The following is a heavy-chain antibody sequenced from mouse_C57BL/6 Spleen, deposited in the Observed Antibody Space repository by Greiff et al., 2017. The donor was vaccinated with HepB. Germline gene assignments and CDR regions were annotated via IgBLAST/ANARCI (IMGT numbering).Heavy chain of an antibody. Sequence: EVKLVESGGGLVKPGGSLKLSCAASGFTFSDYGMHWVRQAPEKGLEWVAYISSGSSTIYYADTVKGRFTISRDNAKNTLFLQMTSLRSEDTAMYDCARLGGSSYVDYWGQGTSVTVAS. CDR1: GFTFSDYG. V-gene: IGHV5-17*01. CDR3: ARLGGSSYVDY. CDR2: ISSGSSTI. J-gene: IGHJ4*01. D-gene: IGHD1-1*01.